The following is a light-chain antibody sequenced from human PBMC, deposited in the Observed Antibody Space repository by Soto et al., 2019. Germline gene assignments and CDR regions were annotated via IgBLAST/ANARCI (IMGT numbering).Light chain of an antibody. CDR3: QLHGSSSPNT. J-gene: IGKJ2*01. CDR1: QSLSSNQ. Sequence: EIVLTQSPGTLSLSPGESATLSCRASQSLSSNQLAWYQQKPGQAPRLLIYGASSRATGIADRFSGSGSATDFTLTITRLEPEDFAVYYCQLHGSSSPNTFGRGTKLEIK. V-gene: IGKV3-20*01. CDR2: GAS.